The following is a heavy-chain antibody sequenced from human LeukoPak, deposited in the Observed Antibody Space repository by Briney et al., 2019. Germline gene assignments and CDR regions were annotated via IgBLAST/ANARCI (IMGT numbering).Heavy chain of an antibody. J-gene: IGHJ4*02. CDR2: ISAYTGNT. CDR3: ARGRFGDFVYFDY. Sequence: GASVKVSCKASGYTFFSYAVSWVRQAPGQGLEWMGWISAYTGNTNSAQKFQGRVAMTTDTSTSTAYMELRSLRSDDTAVYYCARGRFGDFVYFDYWGQGTLVTVSS. D-gene: IGHD4-17*01. CDR1: GYTFFSYA. V-gene: IGHV1-18*01.